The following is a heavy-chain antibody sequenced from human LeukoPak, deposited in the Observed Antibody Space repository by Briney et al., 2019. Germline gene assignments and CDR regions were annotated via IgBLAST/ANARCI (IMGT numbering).Heavy chain of an antibody. D-gene: IGHD3-22*01. J-gene: IGHJ4*02. CDR3: AKRRYYDGSGYYDQYFFDY. Sequence: GGSLRLSCAASGFTFKNYAMRWVRQAPGKGLEWVSDITSGGSTYCDESVKGRFTSSRDNAKNAIYLQMSGLRAEDTAVYYCAKRRYYDGSGYYDQYFFDYWGQGTLVTVSS. CDR2: ITSGGST. V-gene: IGHV3-23*01. CDR1: GFTFKNYA.